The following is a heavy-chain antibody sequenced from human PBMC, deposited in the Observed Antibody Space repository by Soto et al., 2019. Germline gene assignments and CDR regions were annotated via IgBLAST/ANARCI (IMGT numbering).Heavy chain of an antibody. CDR2: TRNKANSYTT. J-gene: IGHJ4*02. V-gene: IGHV3-72*01. CDR3: VGSGGDNRDCDY. D-gene: IGHD3-10*01. Sequence: EVQLVESGGGLVQPGGSLRLSCAASGFTFSDHYMDWVRQAPGKGLEWVGRTRNKANSYTTEYAASVKGRFTVSRDDSKNCVYLQINSLKPGHTALCYCVGSGGDNRDCDYWGQGTLVTVSS. CDR1: GFTFSDHY.